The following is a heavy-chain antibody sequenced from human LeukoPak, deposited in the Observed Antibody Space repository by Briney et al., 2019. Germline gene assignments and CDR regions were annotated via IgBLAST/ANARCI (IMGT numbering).Heavy chain of an antibody. V-gene: IGHV1-2*02. D-gene: IGHD3-10*01. CDR1: VYTFTGYY. CDR2: TNPNSGGT. CDR3: ARGVITMVQGVIIRNWFDP. J-gene: IGHJ5*02. Sequence: ASVKVSCKASVYTFTGYYMHWVRQAPGQGLEWMGWTNPNSGGTNYAQKFQGRVTMTRDTSISTAYMELSRLRSDDTAVYYCARGVITMVQGVIIRNWFDPWGQGTLVTVSS.